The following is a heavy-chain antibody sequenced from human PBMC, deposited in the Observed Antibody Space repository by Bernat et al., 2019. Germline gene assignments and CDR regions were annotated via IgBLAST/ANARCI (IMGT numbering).Heavy chain of an antibody. V-gene: IGHV3-23*01. Sequence: EVQMLESGGGLAQPGGSLRLSCAASGFTFSSYAMSWVRQAPGKGLEWVSAISGSGSTTYYADSVKGRFTISRDNSKNTLYLQMNSLRAEDTAVYYCVKDGWLRLTRDVYFDYWGQGTLVTVSS. CDR2: ISGSGSTT. CDR1: GFTFSSYA. J-gene: IGHJ4*02. D-gene: IGHD5-12*01. CDR3: VKDGWLRLTRDVYFDY.